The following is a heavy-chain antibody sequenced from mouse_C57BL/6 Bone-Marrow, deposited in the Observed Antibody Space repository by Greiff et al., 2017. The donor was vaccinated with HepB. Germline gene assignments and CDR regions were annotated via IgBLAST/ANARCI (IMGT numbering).Heavy chain of an antibody. V-gene: IGHV7-1*01. J-gene: IGHJ3*01. CDR1: GFTFSDFY. CDR3: ARDHYYGSSYVRFAY. D-gene: IGHD1-1*01. Sequence: EVMLVESGGGLVQSGRSLRLSCATSGFTFSDFYMEWVRQAPGKGLEWIAASRNKANDYTTEYSASVKGRFIVSRDTSQSILYLQMNALRAEDTAIYYCARDHYYGSSYVRFAYWGQGTLVTVSA. CDR2: SRNKANDYTT.